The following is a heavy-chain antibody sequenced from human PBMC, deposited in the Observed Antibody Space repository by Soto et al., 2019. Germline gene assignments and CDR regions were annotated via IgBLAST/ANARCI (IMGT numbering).Heavy chain of an antibody. J-gene: IGHJ3*01. CDR3: ARDDCSGGSCYPPTGAFDV. CDR2: INPSDGTT. V-gene: IGHV1-46*01. CDR1: GYTFTSRY. Sequence: ASVKVSCKASGYTFTSRYMHWVRQAPGQGLEWMGIINPSDGTTTYAQKFQGRVTIAGDTSASTAYMELSSLRSEDTAVYYCARDDCSGGSCYPPTGAFDVWGQGTMVTVSS. D-gene: IGHD2-15*01.